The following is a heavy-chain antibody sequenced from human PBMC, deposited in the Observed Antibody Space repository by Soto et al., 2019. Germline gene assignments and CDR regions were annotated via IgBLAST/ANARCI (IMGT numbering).Heavy chain of an antibody. CDR1: GGSINSGDYY. V-gene: IGHV4-30-4*01. CDR3: ARDRYYGSGTYYNFYSGMDV. Sequence: SETLSLTCTVSGGSINSGDYYWTWVRQPPWKGLEWIGNIFHSGSTYYTPSLQSRVTISLDTSKNHFSLKLSSVTPADTAVYYCARDRYYGSGTYYNFYSGMDVWGQGXAVTVYS. J-gene: IGHJ6*02. CDR2: IFHSGST. D-gene: IGHD3-10*01.